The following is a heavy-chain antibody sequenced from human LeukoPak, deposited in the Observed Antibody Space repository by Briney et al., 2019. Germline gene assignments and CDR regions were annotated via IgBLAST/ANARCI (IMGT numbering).Heavy chain of an antibody. Sequence: GASVKVSCKASGYTFTSYAMHWVRQAPGQRREWMGWINAGNGNTKYSQKFQGRVTITRDTSASTAYMELSSLRSEDTAVYYCARDRIIMVRGIEYWGQGTLVTVSS. CDR2: INAGNGNT. V-gene: IGHV1-3*01. D-gene: IGHD3-10*01. CDR3: ARDRIIMVRGIEY. CDR1: GYTFTSYA. J-gene: IGHJ4*02.